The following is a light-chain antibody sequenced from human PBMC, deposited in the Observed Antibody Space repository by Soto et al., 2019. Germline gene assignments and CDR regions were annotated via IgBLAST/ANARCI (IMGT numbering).Light chain of an antibody. Sequence: EIVMPQSPATLSLSPGERATLSCRASRSVSSNLAWYQQKPGQAPRLLIYGASTRATGIPARFSGSGSGTEFTLTISSLQSADFAVYYCQQYNNWPPWTFGQGTKV. CDR3: QQYNNWPPWT. V-gene: IGKV3-15*01. CDR2: GAS. CDR1: RSVSSN. J-gene: IGKJ1*01.